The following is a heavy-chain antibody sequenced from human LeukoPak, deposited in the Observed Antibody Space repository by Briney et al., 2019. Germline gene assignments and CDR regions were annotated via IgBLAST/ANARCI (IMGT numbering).Heavy chain of an antibody. CDR1: GFTFDDYA. CDR2: ISWSSGSI. V-gene: IGHV3-9*01. J-gene: IGHJ5*02. D-gene: IGHD6-13*01. Sequence: GGSLRLSCAASGFTFDDYAMHWVRQAPGKGLEWVSGISWSSGSIGYADSVKGRFTISRDNAKNSLYLQMNSLRAEDTALYYCAKAYSSSWYRGWFDPWGQGTLVTVSS. CDR3: AKAYSSSWYRGWFDP.